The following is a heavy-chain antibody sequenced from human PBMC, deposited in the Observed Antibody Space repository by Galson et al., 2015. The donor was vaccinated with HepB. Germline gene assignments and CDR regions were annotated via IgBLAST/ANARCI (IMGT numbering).Heavy chain of an antibody. CDR3: VKERSMVRGVIRAFDI. J-gene: IGHJ3*02. CDR1: GFTFSSYA. D-gene: IGHD3-10*01. Sequence: SLRLSCAASGFTFSSYAMHWVRQAPGKGLEYVSAISSNGGSTYYADSVKGRFTISRDNSKNTLYLQMSSLRAEDTAVYYCVKERSMVRGVIRAFDIWGQGTMVTVSS. CDR2: ISSNGGST. V-gene: IGHV3-64D*06.